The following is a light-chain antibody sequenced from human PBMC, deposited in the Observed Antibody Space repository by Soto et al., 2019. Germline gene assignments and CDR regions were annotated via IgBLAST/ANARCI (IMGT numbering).Light chain of an antibody. CDR1: SSDVGGYNY. CDR2: EVS. Sequence: QSALTQPASVSGSPGQSITISCTGTSSDVGGYNYVSWYQQHPGKAPKLMMYEVSNRPSGVSNRFSGSKSGNTASLTISGLQSDDEADYYCSSYTSSSSDYVFGNGTKVTVL. V-gene: IGLV2-14*01. J-gene: IGLJ1*01. CDR3: SSYTSSSSDYV.